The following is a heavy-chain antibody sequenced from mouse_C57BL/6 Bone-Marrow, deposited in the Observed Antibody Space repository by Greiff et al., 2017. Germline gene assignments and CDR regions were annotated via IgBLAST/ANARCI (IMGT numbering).Heavy chain of an antibody. J-gene: IGHJ3*01. CDR2: ISSGGSYT. Sequence: EVKVVESGGDLVKPGGSLQLSCAASGFTFSSYGMSWVRQTPDKKLEWVATISSGGSYTYYPDSVKGRFTISRDNAKNTLYLQMSSLKSEDTAMYYCARHSIYYDYDVPLCAYWGQGTLVTVSA. CDR1: GFTFSSYG. CDR3: ARHSIYYDYDVPLCAY. V-gene: IGHV5-6*01. D-gene: IGHD2-4*01.